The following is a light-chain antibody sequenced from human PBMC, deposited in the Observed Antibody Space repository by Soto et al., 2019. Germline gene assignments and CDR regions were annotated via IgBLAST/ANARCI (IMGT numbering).Light chain of an antibody. Sequence: QSVLTQPRSVPGSPGQSVTISCTGTNSDAGGYNYVSWYQQYPGKAPKLMISGVSERPSGVPDRFSGSKSGNTASLTISGLQAEDEADYYCCSYVDTDTWVFGGGTKVTVL. J-gene: IGLJ3*02. CDR2: GVS. CDR3: CSYVDTDTWV. CDR1: NSDAGGYNY. V-gene: IGLV2-11*01.